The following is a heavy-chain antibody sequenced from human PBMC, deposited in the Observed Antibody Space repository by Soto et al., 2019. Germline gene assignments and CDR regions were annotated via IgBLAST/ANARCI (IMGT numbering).Heavy chain of an antibody. V-gene: IGHV4-59*01. D-gene: IGHD3-10*01. CDR2: MYNSGST. Sequence: PSDTLSLACTVSGGSITGYYWSWIRQPPGKGLEWIGYMYNSGSTKYNPSLKSRVTISVDKSKNQFSLKLSSVTAADTAVYYCARDNGYGLGIPSWGDAFDIWGQGTMVTVSS. J-gene: IGHJ3*02. CDR1: GGSITGYY. CDR3: ARDNGYGLGIPSWGDAFDI.